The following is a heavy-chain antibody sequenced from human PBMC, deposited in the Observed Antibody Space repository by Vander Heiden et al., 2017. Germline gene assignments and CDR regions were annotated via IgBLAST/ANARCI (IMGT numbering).Heavy chain of an antibody. V-gene: IGHV1-69*01. Sequence: QVQLVQSGAEVKKPGSSVKVSCKAAGGTFSSYAISWVRQAPGQGLEWMGGIILIVGTANYAQKFQGRVTITADESTSTAYMELSSLRSEDTAVYYCAAATTVTTPLYYYYDMDVWGQGTTVTVSS. CDR2: IILIVGTA. D-gene: IGHD4-4*01. CDR3: AAATTVTTPLYYYYDMDV. J-gene: IGHJ6*02. CDR1: GGTFSSYA.